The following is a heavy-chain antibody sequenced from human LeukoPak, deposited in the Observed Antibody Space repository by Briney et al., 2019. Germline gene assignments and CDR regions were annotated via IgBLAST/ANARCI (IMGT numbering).Heavy chain of an antibody. J-gene: IGHJ4*02. V-gene: IGHV2-5*02. CDR2: IYWDDDK. CDR1: GFSLSTSGVG. Sequence: ESGPTLVKPTQTLTLTCPFSGFSLSTSGVGVGWIRQPPGKALEWLALIYWDDDKRYSPSLKSRLTITKDTSKNQVVLTMTNMDPVDTATYYCAHRRYWDYYFDDWGQGTLVTVSS. D-gene: IGHD1-26*01. CDR3: AHRRYWDYYFDD.